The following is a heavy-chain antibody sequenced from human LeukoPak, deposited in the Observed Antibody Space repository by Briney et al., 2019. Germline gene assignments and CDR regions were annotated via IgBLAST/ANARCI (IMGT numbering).Heavy chain of an antibody. CDR3: ARNVLRYFDWLPTWEEIDY. D-gene: IGHD3-9*01. Sequence: GGSLRLSCAASGFTFSSYEMNWVRQAPGKGLEWVANIKKDGSEKYYVDSVKGRFTISRDNAKNSLYLQMNSLRAEDTAVYYCARNVLRYFDWLPTWEEIDYWGQGTLVTVSS. CDR1: GFTFSSYE. J-gene: IGHJ4*02. V-gene: IGHV3-7*01. CDR2: IKKDGSEK.